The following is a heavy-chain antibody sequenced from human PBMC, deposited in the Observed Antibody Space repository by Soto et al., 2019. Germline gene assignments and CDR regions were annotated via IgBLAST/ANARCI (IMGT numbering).Heavy chain of an antibody. V-gene: IGHV1-3*01. CDR3: ARCNDILTGYYTFYDAFDI. J-gene: IGHJ3*02. CDR1: GYTFTSYA. D-gene: IGHD3-9*01. Sequence: ASVKVSCKASGYTFTSYAMHWVRQAPGQRLEWMGWINAGNGNTKYSQKFQGRVTITRDTSASTAYMELSSLRSEDTAVYYCARCNDILTGYYTFYDAFDIWGQGTMVTVSS. CDR2: INAGNGNT.